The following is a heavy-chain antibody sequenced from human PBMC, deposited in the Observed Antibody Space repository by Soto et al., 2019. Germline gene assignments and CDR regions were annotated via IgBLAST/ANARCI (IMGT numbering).Heavy chain of an antibody. V-gene: IGHV4-59*01. Sequence: QVQLQVSGPGRVKPSATLSLSCTVSTGSTNSFYWSWIRQPPGKGLQWLGYFFYTGSTNHNPSLKSRVTISLDMSSKQFSLRMSSVTAADTAMYYCARSRDGYNLNPIDQWGQGLLVTVSS. J-gene: IGHJ4*02. CDR3: ARSRDGYNLNPIDQ. CDR2: FFYTGST. D-gene: IGHD5-12*01. CDR1: TGSTNSFY.